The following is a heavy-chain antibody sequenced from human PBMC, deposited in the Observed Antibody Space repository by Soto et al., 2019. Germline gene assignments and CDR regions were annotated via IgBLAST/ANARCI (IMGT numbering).Heavy chain of an antibody. CDR1: GTSINKYY. D-gene: IGHD3-10*01. Sequence: PFETLSLTCSVSGTSINKYYWAWLRQSPGKGLEWIGYVYNSEITNYNPSLESRVTISVDTSRTQFSLRLSSVTAADTAVYYCARGSSFTYYFDYWGQGTLVTVSS. V-gene: IGHV4-59*01. CDR3: ARGSSFTYYFDY. J-gene: IGHJ4*02. CDR2: VYNSEIT.